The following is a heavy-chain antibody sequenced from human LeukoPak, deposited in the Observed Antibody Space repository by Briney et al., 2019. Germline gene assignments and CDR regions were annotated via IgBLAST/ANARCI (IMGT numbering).Heavy chain of an antibody. J-gene: IGHJ6*03. V-gene: IGHV4-34*01. CDR3: ARLGKSFYYYYMDV. D-gene: IGHD1-26*01. CDR1: GGSFSGYY. CDR2: INHSGST. Sequence: SETLSLTCAVYGGSFSGYYWRWIRQPPGKGLGWIGEINHSGSTNYNPSLKSRVTISVDTSKNQFSLKLSSVTAADTAVYYCARLGKSFYYYYMDVWGKGTTVTVSS.